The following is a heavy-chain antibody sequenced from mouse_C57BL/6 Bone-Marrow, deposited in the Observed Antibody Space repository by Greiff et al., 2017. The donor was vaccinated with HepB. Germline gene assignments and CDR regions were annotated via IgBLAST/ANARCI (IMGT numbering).Heavy chain of an antibody. V-gene: IGHV5-9*01. CDR1: GFTFSSYT. D-gene: IGHD1-1*01. CDR3: ARHGDYYGSSEAWFAY. J-gene: IGHJ3*01. Sequence: LVESGGGLVKPGGSLKLSCAASGFTFSSYTMSWVRQTPEKRLEWVATISGGGGNTYYPDSVKGRFTISRDNAKNTLYLQMSSLRSEDTALYYCARHGDYYGSSEAWFAYWGQGTLVTVSA. CDR2: ISGGGGNT.